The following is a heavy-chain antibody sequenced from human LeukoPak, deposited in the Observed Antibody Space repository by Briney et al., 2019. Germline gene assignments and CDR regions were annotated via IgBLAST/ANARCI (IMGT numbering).Heavy chain of an antibody. CDR3: ARESAPYYGSGRYYTTVFDP. J-gene: IGHJ5*02. CDR2: ISAYNGNT. Sequence: ASVKVSCKASGYTLTSYGISWVRQAPGQGLEWMGWISAYNGNTNYAQKLQGRVTMATDTSTSTAYMELRSLRSDDTAVYYCARESAPYYGSGRYYTTVFDPWGQGTLVTVSS. V-gene: IGHV1-18*01. CDR1: GYTLTSYG. D-gene: IGHD3-10*01.